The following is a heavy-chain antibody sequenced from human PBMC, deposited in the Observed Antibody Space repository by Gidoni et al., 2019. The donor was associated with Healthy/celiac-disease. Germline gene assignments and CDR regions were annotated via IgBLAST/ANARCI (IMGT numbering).Heavy chain of an antibody. CDR3: AKGDQFDP. V-gene: IGHV3-23*01. D-gene: IGHD2-21*02. CDR2: ISGSGGST. Sequence: EVQLLESGGSWVQPGGSLRLSCAASGFTLSSYAMSWVCQAPGKGVEWVSAISGSGGSTYYADSVKGRFTISIYNSKNTLYLQMNSLRAEDTAVYYCAKGDQFDPWGQGTLVTVSS. CDR1: GFTLSSYA. J-gene: IGHJ5*02.